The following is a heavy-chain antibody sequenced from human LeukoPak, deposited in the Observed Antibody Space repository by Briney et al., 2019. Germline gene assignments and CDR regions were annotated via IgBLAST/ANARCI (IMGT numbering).Heavy chain of an antibody. CDR1: GFTFSSYG. CDR2: VRSDEYNI. CDR3: ATDDPIDSAFIY. J-gene: IGHJ4*02. V-gene: IGHV3-30*02. Sequence: GGSLRLSCEASGFTFSSYGMHWVRQAPGKGLEWMAFVRSDEYNIYYAGSVKGRFTISRDNSKNTVYLQLNSLRREDTALYYCATDDPIDSAFIYWAQGSLVPVSS.